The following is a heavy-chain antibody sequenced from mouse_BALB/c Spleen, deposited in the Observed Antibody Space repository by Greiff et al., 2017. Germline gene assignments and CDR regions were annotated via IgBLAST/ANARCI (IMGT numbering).Heavy chain of an antibody. CDR3: ARDGDYGSSWDYFDY. D-gene: IGHD1-1*01. V-gene: IGHV2-9*02. CDR1: GFSLTSYG. J-gene: IGHJ2*01. CDR2: IWAGGST. Sequence: VKLVESGPGLVAPSQSLSITCTVSGFSLTSYGVHWVRQPPGKGLEWLGVIWAGGSTNYNSALMSRLSISKDNSKSQVFLKMNSLQTDDTAMYYCARDGDYGSSWDYFDYWGQGTTLTVSS.